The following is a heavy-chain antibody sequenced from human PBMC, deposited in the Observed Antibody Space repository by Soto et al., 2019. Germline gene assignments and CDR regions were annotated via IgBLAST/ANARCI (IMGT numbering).Heavy chain of an antibody. Sequence: QVQLQESGPGLVQPSETLSLTCTVSGGSITGYYWSWIRQPPGKGPEWIGNIPYSRSTNYNPSHKRPVTISVDTSKHQFSLRLSSVTAAETAVYYCARHSYYSNPLRFDPWGQGTLVTVSS. V-gene: IGHV4-59*08. CDR2: IPYSRST. CDR1: GGSITGYY. CDR3: ARHSYYSNPLRFDP. J-gene: IGHJ5*02. D-gene: IGHD4-4*01.